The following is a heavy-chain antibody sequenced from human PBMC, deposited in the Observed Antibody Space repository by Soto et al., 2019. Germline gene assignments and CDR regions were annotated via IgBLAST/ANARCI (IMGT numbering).Heavy chain of an antibody. CDR3: ASHTVIGDFDY. J-gene: IGHJ4*02. CDR2: IYSGGST. D-gene: IGHD2-21*01. Sequence: GGSLRLSCAASGFTVSSNYMSWVRQAPGKGLEWVSVIYSGGSTYYADSVKGRFTISRDNSKNTLYLQMNSLGAEDTAVYYFASHTVIGDFDYWGQGTLVTVSS. V-gene: IGHV3-53*01. CDR1: GFTVSSNY.